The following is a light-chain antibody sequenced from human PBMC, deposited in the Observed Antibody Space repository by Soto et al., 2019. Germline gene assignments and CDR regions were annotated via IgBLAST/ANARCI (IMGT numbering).Light chain of an antibody. J-gene: IGLJ1*01. V-gene: IGLV1-44*01. Sequence: QSVLTQPPSLSATPGQRVNISCSGSFSNIGDNSVNWYQQLPGAAPTLLIYLYDQRPSGVPDRFSGSKSGTSAFLAISGLQSEDEADYYCAAWDDSLNALFGTGTKVTGL. CDR1: FSNIGDNS. CDR3: AAWDDSLNAL. CDR2: LYD.